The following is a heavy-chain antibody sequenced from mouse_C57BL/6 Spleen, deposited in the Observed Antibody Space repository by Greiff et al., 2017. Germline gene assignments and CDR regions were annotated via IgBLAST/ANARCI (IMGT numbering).Heavy chain of an antibody. J-gene: IGHJ3*01. CDR3: ARGEGGGFAY. Sequence: VQLQQSGAELVMPGASVKLSCKASGYTFTSYWMHWVKQRPGQGLEWIGEIVPSDSYTNYNQKFKGKSTLTVDKSSSTAYMQLSSLTSEDSAVYDCARGEGGGFAYWGQGTLVTVSA. V-gene: IGHV1-69*01. CDR2: IVPSDSYT. CDR1: GYTFTSYW.